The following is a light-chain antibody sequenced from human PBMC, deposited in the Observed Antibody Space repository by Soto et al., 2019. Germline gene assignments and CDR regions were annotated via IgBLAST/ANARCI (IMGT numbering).Light chain of an antibody. CDR1: SSDVGSSNL. CDR2: EGS. J-gene: IGLJ2*01. V-gene: IGLV2-23*03. CDR3: CSYSGGRKFHVV. Sequence: QSALTQPASVSGSPGQSVTISCTGSSSDVGSSNLASWYQQHPGKAPKLMIYEGSKRPSGVSNRFFGSKSGDTAFLTISGLQAEDEADYYCCSYSGGRKFHVVFGGGTKLTVL.